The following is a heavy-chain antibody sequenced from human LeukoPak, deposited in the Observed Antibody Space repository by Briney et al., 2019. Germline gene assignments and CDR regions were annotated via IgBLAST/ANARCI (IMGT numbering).Heavy chain of an antibody. CDR1: GYTFTCYD. D-gene: IGHD3-9*01. V-gene: IGHV1-8*01. CDR3: ARASVLRYFDWLVDY. Sequence: ASVKVSCKASGYTFTCYDINGVRQATGQGLEWTGSMNPNSGNTGYAQKFQGRVTMTRNTSISTAYMELSSLRSEDTAGYYCARASVLRYFDWLVDYWGQGTLVTVSS. CDR2: MNPNSGNT. J-gene: IGHJ4*02.